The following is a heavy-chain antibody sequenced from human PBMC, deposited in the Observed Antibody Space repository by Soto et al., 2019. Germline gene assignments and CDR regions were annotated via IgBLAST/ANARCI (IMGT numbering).Heavy chain of an antibody. J-gene: IGHJ6*02. D-gene: IGHD1-26*01. CDR1: GFTFNKFD. CDR2: IAYDGINK. CDR3: ARGDQYDILLRYYAMDV. V-gene: IGHV3-30-3*01. Sequence: QVQLVESGGGVVQPGTSLRLSCVASGFTFNKFDMHWIRQTPDKRLQWVAFIAYDGINKYYTGSVKGRFSVSRDNSKNTVSLQMKNLGLEDTATYFCARGDQYDILLRYYAMDVWGLGTTVSISS.